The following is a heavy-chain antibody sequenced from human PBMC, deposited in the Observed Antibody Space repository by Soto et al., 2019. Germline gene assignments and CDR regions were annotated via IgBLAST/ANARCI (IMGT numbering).Heavy chain of an antibody. V-gene: IGHV4-34*02. D-gene: IGHD3-10*01. J-gene: IGHJ5*02. Sequence: QVRLQQWGAGLVRPSETLSLTCAVYGGSFNNYCWSWIRQPPGKGLEWIGEVCPEGRTNYSPTLKREVRIAEEDYKNNSSGRLTAVTVADTAVYYCAQGHYGQYDAYDWFDPWGQGNLVIVAS. CDR3: AQGHYGQYDAYDWFDP. CDR2: VCPEGRT. CDR1: GGSFNNYC.